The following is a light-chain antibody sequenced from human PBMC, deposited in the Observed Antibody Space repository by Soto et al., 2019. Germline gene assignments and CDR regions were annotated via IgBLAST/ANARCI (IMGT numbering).Light chain of an antibody. V-gene: IGKV3-11*01. Sequence: IVLTQSPATLSLSPGERAALSCRASQSVSTSLACSQHTPGQAPRLIIYDASKRVPGLPARFSGSGSRTDFTLTISILEPEDFAVYYCQVRDVWPTFGQGTKVEIK. J-gene: IGKJ1*01. CDR2: DAS. CDR3: QVRDVWPT. CDR1: QSVSTS.